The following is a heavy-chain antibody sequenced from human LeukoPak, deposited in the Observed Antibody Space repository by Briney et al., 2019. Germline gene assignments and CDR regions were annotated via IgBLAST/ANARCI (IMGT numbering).Heavy chain of an antibody. CDR3: AKDIDAGYSSGWYGKAFDY. J-gene: IGHJ4*02. Sequence: GGSLRLSCAASGFTFDDYAMHWVRQAPGKGLEWVSGISWDGGSTYYADSVKGRFIISRDNSKNSLYLQMNSLRTEDTALYYCAKDIDAGYSSGWYGKAFDYWGQGTLVTVSS. CDR2: ISWDGGST. D-gene: IGHD6-19*01. V-gene: IGHV3-43*02. CDR1: GFTFDDYA.